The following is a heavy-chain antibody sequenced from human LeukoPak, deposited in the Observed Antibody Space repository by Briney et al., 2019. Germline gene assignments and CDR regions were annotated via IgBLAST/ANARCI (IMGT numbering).Heavy chain of an antibody. Sequence: ASVKVSCKASGYTFTSYGISWVRQAPGQGLELMGWISAYNGNTNYAQKLQGRVTMTTDTSTSTAYMELRSLRSDDTAVYYCARVWPPAYSFDYWGQGTLVTVSS. CDR1: GYTFTSYG. J-gene: IGHJ4*02. D-gene: IGHD3-16*01. V-gene: IGHV1-18*01. CDR2: ISAYNGNT. CDR3: ARVWPPAYSFDY.